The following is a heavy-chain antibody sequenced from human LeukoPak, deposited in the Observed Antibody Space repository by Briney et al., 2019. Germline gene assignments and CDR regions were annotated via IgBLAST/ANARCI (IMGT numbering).Heavy chain of an antibody. J-gene: IGHJ3*02. CDR2: IKQDGSEK. Sequence: GGSLRLSCAASGFTFSSYWMSWVRQAPGKGLEWVANIKQDGSEKYYVDSVKGRFTISRDNAKNSLYLQMNGLRAEDTAVYYCARKSRPQQLPVSAFDIWGQGTMVTVSS. D-gene: IGHD6-13*01. CDR1: GFTFSSYW. V-gene: IGHV3-7*01. CDR3: ARKSRPQQLPVSAFDI.